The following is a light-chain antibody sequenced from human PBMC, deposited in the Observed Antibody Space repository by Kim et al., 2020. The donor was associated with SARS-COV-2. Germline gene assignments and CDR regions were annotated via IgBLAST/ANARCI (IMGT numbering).Light chain of an antibody. CDR1: SSNIVENND. V-gene: IGLV1-40*01. Sequence: GVTIVSCGRSSNIVENNDVNWYQHLPGTAPKLLIYSNTKRPSGVPDRFSGSKSGTSASLAIIGLQAEDDADYYCQSYDNSLNSYVFGTGTKVTVL. CDR3: QSYDNSLNSYV. CDR2: SNT. J-gene: IGLJ1*01.